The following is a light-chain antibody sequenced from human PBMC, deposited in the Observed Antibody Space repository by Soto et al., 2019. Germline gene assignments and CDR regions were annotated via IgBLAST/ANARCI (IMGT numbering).Light chain of an antibody. CDR1: QSVSSSY. V-gene: IGKV3-20*01. J-gene: IGKJ4*01. Sequence: EIVLTQSTGTLSLSPGERATLSCRASQSVSSSYLAWYQQKPGQAPRFLIYGATTRASGIPDRFSGSGSGTDFTLTISRLEPEDFAVYYCQQYGSSPLTFGGGTKVEIK. CDR3: QQYGSSPLT. CDR2: GAT.